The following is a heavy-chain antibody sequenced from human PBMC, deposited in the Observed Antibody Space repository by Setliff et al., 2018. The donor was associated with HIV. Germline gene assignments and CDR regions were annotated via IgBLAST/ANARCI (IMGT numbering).Heavy chain of an antibody. CDR2: ISHSGST. CDR1: GGSISSNDW. CDR3: ARSPTSNYLYYFDF. J-gene: IGHJ4*02. D-gene: IGHD4-4*01. V-gene: IGHV4-4*02. Sequence: SETLSLTCAVSGGSISSNDWWSWVRQPPGKGLEWIGEISHSGSTNYNPSLKSRVSISVDKSKRQFSLKLSSVTAADTAVYYCARSPTSNYLYYFDFWGQGTLVTVSS.